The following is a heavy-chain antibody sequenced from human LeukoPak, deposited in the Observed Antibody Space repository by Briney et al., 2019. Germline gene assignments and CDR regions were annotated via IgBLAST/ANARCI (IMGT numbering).Heavy chain of an antibody. CDR1: GFTFSSYA. D-gene: IGHD2-8*01. CDR3: AKDRSCTNNICHGDFDY. V-gene: IGHV3-23*01. CDR2: ISGSGGST. J-gene: IGHJ4*02. Sequence: PGGSLRLSCAASGFTFSSYAMSWVRQAPGEGLEWFSDISGSGGSTYYADSVKGRFTISRDNSKNTLYLQMNCLTAEDTAVYYCAKDRSCTNNICHGDFDYWGQGTLVTVSS.